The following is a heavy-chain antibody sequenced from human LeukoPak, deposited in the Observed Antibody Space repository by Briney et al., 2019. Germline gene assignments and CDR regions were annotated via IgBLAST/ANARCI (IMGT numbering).Heavy chain of an antibody. Sequence: GGSLRLSCAAYGLTVSSHHISWVRQAPGKGLERVSIIYSDGSTYYADSVKGRFTISRDNSKNTLYLQMNSLRAEDTAVYHCAAYYYGSFPPKNFDFWGQGTLVTVSS. D-gene: IGHD3-10*01. V-gene: IGHV3-66*01. CDR3: AAYYYGSFPPKNFDF. CDR1: GLTVSSHH. CDR2: IYSDGST. J-gene: IGHJ4*02.